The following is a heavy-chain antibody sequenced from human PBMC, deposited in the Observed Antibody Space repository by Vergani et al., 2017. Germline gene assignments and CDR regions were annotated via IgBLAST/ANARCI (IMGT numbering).Heavy chain of an antibody. Sequence: QVQLVQSGAEVKKPGASVKVSCKASGYTFTGYYMHWVRQAPGQGLEWMGWINPNSGGTNYAQKFQGRVTMTRDTSISTAYMELSRLRSDDTAVYYCAREGYDIFTGYYDNWFDPWGQGTLVTVSS. V-gene: IGHV1-2*02. J-gene: IGHJ5*02. D-gene: IGHD3-9*01. CDR2: INPNSGGT. CDR1: GYTFTGYY. CDR3: AREGYDIFTGYYDNWFDP.